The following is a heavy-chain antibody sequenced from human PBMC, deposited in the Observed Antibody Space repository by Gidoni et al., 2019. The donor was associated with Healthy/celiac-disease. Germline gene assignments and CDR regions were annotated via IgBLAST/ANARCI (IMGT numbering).Heavy chain of an antibody. CDR1: GFTFGDYA. J-gene: IGHJ4*02. CDR3: TRDLGHDILTGYYHYPFDY. V-gene: IGHV3-49*05. D-gene: IGHD3-9*01. Sequence: EVQLVESGGGLVKPGRSLRLSCTASGFTFGDYAMSWFRQAPGKGLEWVGFIRRKAYGGTTEYAASVKGRFTISRDDSKSIAYLQMNSLKTEDTAVYYCTRDLGHDILTGYYHYPFDYWGQGTLVTVSS. CDR2: IRRKAYGGTT.